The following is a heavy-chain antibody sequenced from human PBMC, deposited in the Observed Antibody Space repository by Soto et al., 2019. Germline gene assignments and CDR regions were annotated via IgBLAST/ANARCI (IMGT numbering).Heavy chain of an antibody. CDR3: ARMYSSGSGWFHP. V-gene: IGHV4-31*03. CDR2: FYSSGSI. Sequence: KPSETLSLTCFVSGYSIPAGGYYWSWIRHHPGKGLEWIGSFYSSGSIIYNPSLRSRVSISGDTSSNQFSMSLTSVTAADTARYYCARMYSSGSGWFHPWGQGTLVTVSS. J-gene: IGHJ5*02. CDR1: GYSIPAGGYY. D-gene: IGHD6-19*01.